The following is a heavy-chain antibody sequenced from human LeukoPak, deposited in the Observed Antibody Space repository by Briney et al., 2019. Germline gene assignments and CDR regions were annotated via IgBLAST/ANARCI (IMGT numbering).Heavy chain of an antibody. V-gene: IGHV4-39*01. D-gene: IGHD6-19*01. Sequence: SETLSLTCTVSGGSISSSTYYWAWIRQPPGKGLEWIATIYYIGNTYYNPSLKSRVSLSVDTSKNQFSLKLTSVTASDTALYYCARHEEAVSGGFDPWGQGTLVTVSS. CDR2: IYYIGNT. CDR1: GGSISSSTYY. J-gene: IGHJ5*02. CDR3: ARHEEAVSGGFDP.